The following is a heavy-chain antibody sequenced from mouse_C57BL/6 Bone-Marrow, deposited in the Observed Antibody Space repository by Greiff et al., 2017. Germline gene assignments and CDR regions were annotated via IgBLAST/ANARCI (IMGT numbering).Heavy chain of an antibody. CDR3: ARKAGDYDD. Sequence: QVQLQQSGPELVKPGASVKISCKASGYAFSSSWMNWVKQRPGKGLEWIGRIYPGDGDTNYNGKFKGKATLTADKSSSTAYMQLSSLTSEDSAVYFCARKAGDYDDWGQGTTLTVSS. CDR2: IYPGDGDT. CDR1: GYAFSSSW. D-gene: IGHD2-4*01. J-gene: IGHJ2*01. V-gene: IGHV1-82*01.